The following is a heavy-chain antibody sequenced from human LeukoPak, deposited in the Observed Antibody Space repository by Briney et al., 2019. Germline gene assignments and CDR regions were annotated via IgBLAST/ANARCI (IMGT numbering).Heavy chain of an antibody. D-gene: IGHD6-19*01. V-gene: IGHV3-23*01. CDR2: ISGSGGSR. J-gene: IGHJ4*02. CDR3: ARDSDSQWPPRDFDY. CDR1: GFTFSSYG. Sequence: GGSLRLSCAASGFTFSSYGMHWVRQAPGKGLEWVSAISGSGGSRYYADSVKDRFTISRDNSKNTLYLQMNSLRAEDTAVYYCARDSDSQWPPRDFDYWGQGTLVTVSS.